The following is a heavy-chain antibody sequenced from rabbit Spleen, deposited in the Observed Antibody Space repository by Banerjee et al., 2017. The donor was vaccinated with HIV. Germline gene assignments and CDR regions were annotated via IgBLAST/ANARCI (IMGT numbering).Heavy chain of an antibody. CDR1: GFDFSNSYW. D-gene: IGHD4-2*01. V-gene: IGHV1S45*01. CDR2: IYTAGSGNT. Sequence: QEQLEESGGGLVKPEGSLTLTCTASGFDFSNSYWIHWVRQAPGRGLEWIACIYTAGSGNTHYASWARGRFTISKTSSTTVTLQMTSLTAADTATYFCAREWAGSGIILNLWGQGTLVTVS. CDR3: AREWAGSGIILNL. J-gene: IGHJ6*01.